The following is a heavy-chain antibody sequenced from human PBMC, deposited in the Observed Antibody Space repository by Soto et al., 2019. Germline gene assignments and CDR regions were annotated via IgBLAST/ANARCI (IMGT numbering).Heavy chain of an antibody. CDR1: GGSISSGGYS. D-gene: IGHD4-17*01. CDR2: IYHSGST. Sequence: QLQLQESGSGLVKPSQTLSLTCAVSGGSISSGGYSCNWIRQPPGKGLEWIGYIYHSGSTYYNPSLTSRVTISVYSSNNQFSLKLSSVTAADTAVYYCARGMTTVTTFDYWGQGTLVTVSS. J-gene: IGHJ4*02. V-gene: IGHV4-30-2*01. CDR3: ARGMTTVTTFDY.